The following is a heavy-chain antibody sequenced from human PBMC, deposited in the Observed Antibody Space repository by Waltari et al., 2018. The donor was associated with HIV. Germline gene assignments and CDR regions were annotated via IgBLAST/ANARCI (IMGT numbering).Heavy chain of an antibody. CDR2: IYQSGST. D-gene: IGHD1-26*01. CDR1: GYSISSGYY. CDR3: ARYLGATHWYFDL. V-gene: IGHV4-38-2*01. J-gene: IGHJ2*01. Sequence: QVQLQESGPGLVKPSETLSLTCAVPGYSISSGYYWGWLRQPPGKGLEWIGSIYQSGSTYYNPSLKSRVTISVDTSKNQFSLKLSSVTAADTAVYYCARYLGATHWYFDLWGRGTLVTVSS.